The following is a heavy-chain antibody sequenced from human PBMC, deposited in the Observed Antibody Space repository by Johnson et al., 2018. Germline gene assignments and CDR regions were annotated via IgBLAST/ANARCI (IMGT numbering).Heavy chain of an antibody. V-gene: IGHV3-30*18. J-gene: IGHJ6*03. D-gene: IGHD3-3*01. Sequence: QVQLVEGGGGVVEPGRSLRLSCAASGFTFSRYGIHWVRQAPGKGLEWVALISSDGSNKYYADSVKGRFTLSRENSKNPLYLQMNSLGAEDTATYFCAKESLDDFRSGYSDYEYYYMDGWGKGTTVTVSS. CDR1: GFTFSRYG. CDR2: ISSDGSNK. CDR3: AKESLDDFRSGYSDYEYYYMDG.